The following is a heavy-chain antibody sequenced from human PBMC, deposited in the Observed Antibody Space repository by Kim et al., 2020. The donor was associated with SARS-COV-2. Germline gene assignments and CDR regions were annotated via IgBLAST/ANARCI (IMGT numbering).Heavy chain of an antibody. CDR3: ARGNMVVVRAAMPELDY. D-gene: IGHD2-2*01. Sequence: VKGRFTISREDSKSIAYLRMSSLRAEDTAVYYCARGNMVVVRAAMPELDYWGQGTLVTVSS. J-gene: IGHJ4*02. V-gene: IGHV3-49*02.